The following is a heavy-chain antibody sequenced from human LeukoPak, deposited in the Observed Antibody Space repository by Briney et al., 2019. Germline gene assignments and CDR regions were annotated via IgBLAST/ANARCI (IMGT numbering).Heavy chain of an antibody. D-gene: IGHD2-21*01. CDR2: ISGSGGST. Sequence: QSGGSLRLSCAASGFTFSGFAMSWVRQAPGKGLEWVSAISGSGGSTYYADSVKGRFTISRDNSKNTLYLQMNSLRAVDTAVYYCAKDEDCGGDCYNWLDPWGQGTPVTVSS. V-gene: IGHV3-23*01. CDR3: AKDEDCGGDCYNWLDP. CDR1: GFTFSGFA. J-gene: IGHJ5*02.